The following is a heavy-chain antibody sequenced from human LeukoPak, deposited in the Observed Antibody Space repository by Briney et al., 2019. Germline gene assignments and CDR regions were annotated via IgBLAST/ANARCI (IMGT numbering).Heavy chain of an antibody. V-gene: IGHV3-30*18. CDR1: GFTFRSYG. D-gene: IGHD3-16*01. CDR2: ISYDGSNK. Sequence: GGSLRLSCAASGFTFRSYGMHWVRQAPGKGLEWVAVISYDGSNKYYADSVKGRFTISRDNSKNTLFLQMKSLRVEDTAVYYCAKDFPPPYWGQGTLVTVSS. CDR3: AKDFPPPY. J-gene: IGHJ4*02.